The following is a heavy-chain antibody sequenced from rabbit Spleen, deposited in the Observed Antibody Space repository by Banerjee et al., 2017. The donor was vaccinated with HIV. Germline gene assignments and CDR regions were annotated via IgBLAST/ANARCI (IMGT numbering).Heavy chain of an antibody. CDR2: INAVTGKA. Sequence: QEQLVESGGGLVKPEGSLKLSCTASGFSFSNKAVMCWVRQAPGKGLEWIACINAVTGKAVCAGWAKGRYTFSKTSSTTVTLQMTSLTAADTATYFCARDTGTSFSSYGMDLWGPGTLVTVS. D-gene: IGHD8-1*01. V-gene: IGHV1S45*01. CDR3: ARDTGTSFSSYGMDL. J-gene: IGHJ6*01. CDR1: GFSFSNKAV.